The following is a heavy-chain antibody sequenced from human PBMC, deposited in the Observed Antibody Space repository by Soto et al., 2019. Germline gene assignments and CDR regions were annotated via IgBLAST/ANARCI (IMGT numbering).Heavy chain of an antibody. D-gene: IGHD3-10*01. CDR1: GFTFSGYW. V-gene: IGHV3-7*01. J-gene: IGHJ4*01. CDR2: IMKEGGEK. Sequence: PGGTLRLSCAASGFTFSGYWMGWVRQAPRKGMEKEASIMKEGGEKKYVDSVRSRFAISRDNVQSSLFLQMDSLSVEDTAVYYCARDRDYYKADYWGQGTLVTVSS. CDR3: ARDRDYYKADY.